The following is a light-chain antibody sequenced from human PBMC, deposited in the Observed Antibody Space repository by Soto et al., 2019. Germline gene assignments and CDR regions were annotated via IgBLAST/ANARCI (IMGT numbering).Light chain of an antibody. Sequence: NFMLTQPHSVSESPGKTVTISCTRSGGSIASNYVQWYQQRPGSSPTTVIYEDNQRPSGVPDRFSGSIDSSSNSASLTISGLKTEDEADYYCQSYDSSNHWVFGGRTKLTVL. CDR2: EDN. V-gene: IGLV6-57*01. CDR3: QSYDSSNHWV. CDR1: GGSIASNY. J-gene: IGLJ3*02.